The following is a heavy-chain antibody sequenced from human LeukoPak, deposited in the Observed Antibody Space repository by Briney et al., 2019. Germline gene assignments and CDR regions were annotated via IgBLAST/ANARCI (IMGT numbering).Heavy chain of an antibody. CDR2: IYHNGNT. V-gene: IGHV4-38-2*02. CDR1: GYSISSGYY. J-gene: IGHJ6*03. CDR3: ARMYYYYYYYMDV. Sequence: SETLSLTCTVSGYSISSGYYWGWIRQPPGKGLEWIGSIYHNGNTFYNPSLKSRITISVDTSKNQFSLKLSSVTAADTAVYYRARMYYYYYYYMDVWGKGTTVTVSS.